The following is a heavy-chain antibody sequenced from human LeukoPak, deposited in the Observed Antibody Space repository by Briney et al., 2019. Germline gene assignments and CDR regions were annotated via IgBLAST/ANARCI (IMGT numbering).Heavy chain of an antibody. CDR2: IYYSGST. CDR3: GRAGDWYLDY. Sequence: KSSETLSLTCTVSGGSISSGGYYWSWIRQHPGKGLEWIGYIYYSGSTYYNPSLKSQVTISVDTSKNQFSLKLSSVTAADPAVYYCGRAGDWYLDYGAKETRVTVSS. J-gene: IGHJ4*02. V-gene: IGHV4-31*01. D-gene: IGHD2-21*01. CDR1: GGSISSGGYY.